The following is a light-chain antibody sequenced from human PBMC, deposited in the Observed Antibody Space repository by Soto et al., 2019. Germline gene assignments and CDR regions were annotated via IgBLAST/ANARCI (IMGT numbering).Light chain of an antibody. CDR2: WAS. J-gene: IGKJ5*01. CDR1: QSVLYSSNNKNY. Sequence: DIVMTQSPDSLAVSLGERATINCKSSQSVLYSSNNKNYLAWYQKKPGQPPKLLIYWASTRESGVPDRFSGSGSGTDFPLTISSLQAEDVAVYYCQQYYSTPPAFGQGTRLEIK. CDR3: QQYYSTPPA. V-gene: IGKV4-1*01.